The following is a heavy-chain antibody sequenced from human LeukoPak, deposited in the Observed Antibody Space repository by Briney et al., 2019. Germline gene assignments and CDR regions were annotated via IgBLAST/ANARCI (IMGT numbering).Heavy chain of an antibody. V-gene: IGHV5-51*01. Sequence: GESLKISCKGSGYSFTSYGIGWVRQMPGKGLEWMGIIYPGDSDTRYSPSFQGQVTLSADKSISTAYLQWSRLKASDTAMYYCERGSAFEGILAYWGQGTLVTVSS. J-gene: IGHJ4*02. CDR3: ERGSAFEGILAY. CDR2: IYPGDSDT. CDR1: GYSFTSYG. D-gene: IGHD3-3*02.